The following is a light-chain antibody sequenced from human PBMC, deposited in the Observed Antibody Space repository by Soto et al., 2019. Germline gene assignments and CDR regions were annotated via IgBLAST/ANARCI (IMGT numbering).Light chain of an antibody. CDR2: EVS. V-gene: IGLV2-14*01. J-gene: IGLJ3*02. Sequence: QSALTQPASVSGSPGQSITISCTGTSSDLGTYHFVSWYQQHPDKAPKLMIYEVSNRPSGVSNRFSGSKSGNTASLTISGLQAEDEADYYCSSYTSSSTPWVFGGGTKLTVL. CDR3: SSYTSSSTPWV. CDR1: SSDLGTYHF.